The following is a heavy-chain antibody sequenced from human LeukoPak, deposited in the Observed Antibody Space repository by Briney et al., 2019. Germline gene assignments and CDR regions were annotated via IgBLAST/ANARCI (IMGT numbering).Heavy chain of an antibody. CDR2: SRSKAKSYTT. V-gene: IGHV3-72*01. Sequence: HTGGSLRLSCAAFGFTFSDYYMDWVRQAPGKGLEWVARSRSKAKSYTTEYAPSVRGRFTISRDESRSSIFLQMNSLKIEDTALYYCVRGHDSFDMWGQGTMVTVSS. CDR3: VRGHDSFDM. CDR1: GFTFSDYY. J-gene: IGHJ3*02.